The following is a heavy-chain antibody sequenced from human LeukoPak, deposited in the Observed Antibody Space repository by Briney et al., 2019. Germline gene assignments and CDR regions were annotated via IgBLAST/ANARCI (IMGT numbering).Heavy chain of an antibody. D-gene: IGHD3-22*01. Sequence: GGSLRLSCAASGFTFDDYGMTWVRQAPGKGLDWVSGISASGGSPYYADSVKGRFTISRDNSKNTLYLQMNSLRAEDTAVYYCAKRNYDSSGYYPHYFDYWGQGTLVTVSS. J-gene: IGHJ4*02. CDR2: ISASGGSP. CDR1: GFTFDDYG. CDR3: AKRNYDSSGYYPHYFDY. V-gene: IGHV3-23*01.